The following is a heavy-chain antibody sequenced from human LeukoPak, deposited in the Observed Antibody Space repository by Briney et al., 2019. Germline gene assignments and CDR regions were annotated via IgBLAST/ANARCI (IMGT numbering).Heavy chain of an antibody. CDR1: GGSFSDYY. CDR3: ARLRITMIVVVSADAFDI. CDR2: INHSGST. V-gene: IGHV4-34*01. Sequence: SETLSLTCAVYGGSFSDYYWSWIRQPPGKGLEWIGEINHSGSTNYNPSLNSRVTISVDTSKNQFSLKLSSVTAADTAVYYCARLRITMIVVVSADAFDIWGQGTMVTVSS. D-gene: IGHD3-22*01. J-gene: IGHJ3*02.